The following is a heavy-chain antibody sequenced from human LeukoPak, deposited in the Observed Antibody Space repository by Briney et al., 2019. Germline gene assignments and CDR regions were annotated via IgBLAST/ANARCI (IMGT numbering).Heavy chain of an antibody. D-gene: IGHD3-22*01. J-gene: IGHJ4*02. V-gene: IGHV3-74*01. Sequence: GGSLRLSCAASGFTFSSYWMYWVRQAPGKGLVWVSRINSDGSSTSYADSAKGRFTISRDNAKNTLYLQMNSLRAEDTAVYYCARGGYYYDSSGYYYSPDYWGQGTLVTVSS. CDR2: INSDGSST. CDR3: ARGGYYYDSSGYYYSPDY. CDR1: GFTFSSYW.